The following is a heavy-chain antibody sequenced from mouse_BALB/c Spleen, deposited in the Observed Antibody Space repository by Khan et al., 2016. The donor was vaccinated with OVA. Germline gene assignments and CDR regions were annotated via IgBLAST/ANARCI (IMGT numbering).Heavy chain of an antibody. D-gene: IGHD3-3*01. CDR2: INPSSGYT. CDR1: GYTFTSYT. V-gene: IGHV1-4*01. CDR3: ARKRTRASY. J-gene: IGHJ2*01. Sequence: QVRLQQSGAELVKPGASVKMSCKASGYTFTSYTMHWVKQRPGQGLEWIGYINPSSGYTKYNQKFKDKATLTADKSSSTAYMQLSSLTSEDSAVYYCARKRTRASYWGQGTTLTVSS.